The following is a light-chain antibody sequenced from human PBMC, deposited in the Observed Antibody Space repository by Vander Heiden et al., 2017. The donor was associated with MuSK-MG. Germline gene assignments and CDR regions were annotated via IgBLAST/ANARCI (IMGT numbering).Light chain of an antibody. Sequence: ESVLTQSPGTLSLSPGERATLSCRASQSVRSSYLAWYQQKPGQAPRLLIYGASSRATGIPDRFSGSGSGTDFTLTISRLEPEDFAVYYCQQDCSSWTFGQGTKVEIK. V-gene: IGKV3-20*01. CDR3: QQDCSSWT. CDR1: QSVRSSY. CDR2: GAS. J-gene: IGKJ1*01.